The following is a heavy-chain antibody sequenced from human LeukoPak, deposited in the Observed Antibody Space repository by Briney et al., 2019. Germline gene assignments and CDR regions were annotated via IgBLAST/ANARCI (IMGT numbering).Heavy chain of an antibody. CDR1: GGSISNYY. D-gene: IGHD3-3*01. V-gene: IGHV4-59*01. J-gene: IGHJ4*02. CDR2: IHYSGST. CDR3: AREGSRDFWSGPVYYFDY. Sequence: SETLSLTCTVSGGSISNYYWSWIRQPPGKGLEWIGYIHYSGSTYYNPSLTSRVTIPIDTSKNQLSLRLSSVTAADTAVYYCAREGSRDFWSGPVYYFDYWGQGTLVTVSS.